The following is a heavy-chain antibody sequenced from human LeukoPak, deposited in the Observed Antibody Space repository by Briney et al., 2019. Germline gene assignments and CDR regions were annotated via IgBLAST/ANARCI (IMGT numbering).Heavy chain of an antibody. CDR3: ARVNKDNLWDAFDI. D-gene: IGHD1-1*01. J-gene: IGHJ3*02. CDR1: GGSIRSGDYY. Sequence: SQTLSLTCTVSGGSIRSGDYYWSWIRQTPGKGLEWIGYIYYSGNTFYNPFLKRRITMSIDASKNQFSLRLSAVTAADTAVYCARVNKDNLWDAFDIWGQGTMVTVSS. CDR2: IYYSGNT. V-gene: IGHV4-30-4*01.